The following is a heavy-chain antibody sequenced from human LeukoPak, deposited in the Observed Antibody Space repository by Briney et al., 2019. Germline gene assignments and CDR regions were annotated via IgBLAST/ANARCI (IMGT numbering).Heavy chain of an antibody. D-gene: IGHD5-18*01. J-gene: IGHJ4*02. Sequence: SETLSLTCTVSGGSISSGYYWGRIRQPPGKGLEWIGSIYHSGSTYYSPSLKSRVTISVDTSKNQFSLKLSSVTAADTAVYYCASYLVQLWFFDYWGQGTLVTVSS. V-gene: IGHV4-38-2*02. CDR2: IYHSGST. CDR3: ASYLVQLWFFDY. CDR1: GGSISSGYY.